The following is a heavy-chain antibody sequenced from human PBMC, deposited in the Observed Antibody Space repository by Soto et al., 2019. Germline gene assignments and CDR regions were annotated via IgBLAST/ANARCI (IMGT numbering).Heavy chain of an antibody. D-gene: IGHD6-6*01. Sequence: SETLSLTCTVSGGSISSYYWSWIRQPPGKGLEWIGYIYYSGSTNYNPSLKSRVTISVDTSKNHFSLKLSSVTAADTAVYYCARVGTKYSSSSRWFDPWGQGTLVTVSS. CDR1: GGSISSYY. CDR2: IYYSGST. J-gene: IGHJ5*02. CDR3: ARVGTKYSSSSRWFDP. V-gene: IGHV4-59*08.